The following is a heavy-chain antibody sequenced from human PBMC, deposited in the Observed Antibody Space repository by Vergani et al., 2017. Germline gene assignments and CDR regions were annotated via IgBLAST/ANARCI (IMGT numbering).Heavy chain of an antibody. J-gene: IGHJ6*03. D-gene: IGHD3-3*01. Sequence: EVQLVESGGGVVRPGGSLRLSCAASGFTFDDYGMSWVRQAPGKGLEWVSGINWNGGSTGYADSVKGRFTISRDNAKNSLYLQMNSLRAEDTALYYCARFDDFWSGYYNHYYYMDVWGKGTTVTVSS. V-gene: IGHV3-20*04. CDR3: ARFDDFWSGYYNHYYYMDV. CDR2: INWNGGST. CDR1: GFTFDDYG.